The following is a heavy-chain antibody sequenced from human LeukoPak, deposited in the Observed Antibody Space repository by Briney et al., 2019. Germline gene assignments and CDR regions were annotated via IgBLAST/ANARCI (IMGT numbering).Heavy chain of an antibody. J-gene: IGHJ4*02. D-gene: IGHD5-12*01. Sequence: SETLSLTCAVSGGSISSGAYSRSWIRQPPRKGLEWIGYVYYSGGTYYNPSLKSRVTISVDTSKNQFSLKLSSVTAADTAVYYCASHSGGYAYWGQGTLVTVSS. CDR2: VYYSGGT. V-gene: IGHV4-30-4*07. CDR3: ASHSGGYAY. CDR1: GGSISSGAYS.